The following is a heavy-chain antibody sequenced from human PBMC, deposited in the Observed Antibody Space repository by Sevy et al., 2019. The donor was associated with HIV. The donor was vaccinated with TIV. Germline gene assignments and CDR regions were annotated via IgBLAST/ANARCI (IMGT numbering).Heavy chain of an antibody. CDR2: IYSGGST. CDR3: ARERIVGATWGGFDY. CDR1: GFTVSRNN. Sequence: GGSLRLSCAASGFTVSRNNMSWVRQAPGKGLEWVSVIYSGGSTYYADSVKGRFTISRDNSKNTLYLQMNSLRAEDTAVYYCARERIVGATWGGFDYWGQGTLVTVSS. V-gene: IGHV3-53*01. D-gene: IGHD1-26*01. J-gene: IGHJ4*02.